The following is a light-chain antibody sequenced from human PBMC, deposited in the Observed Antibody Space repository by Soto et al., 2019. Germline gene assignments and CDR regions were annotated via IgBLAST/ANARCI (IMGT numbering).Light chain of an antibody. CDR1: QSVLYSSNNKNY. CDR2: WAS. CDR3: QQYYSTPLA. V-gene: IGKV4-1*01. J-gene: IGKJ1*01. Sequence: DIVMTQSPDSLAVSLGERATINCKSSQSVLYSSNNKNYLAWYQQKPRQPPKLLIYWASTRESGVPDRFSGSGSGTDFTLPSSSLQAEDVAVYYCQQYYSTPLAFGQGTKVEIK.